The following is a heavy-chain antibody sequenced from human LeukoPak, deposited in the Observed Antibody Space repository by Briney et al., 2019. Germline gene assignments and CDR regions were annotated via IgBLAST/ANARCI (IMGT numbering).Heavy chain of an antibody. D-gene: IGHD2-2*03. J-gene: IGHJ5*02. CDR1: GYTFTGYY. CDR2: MNPNSGNT. Sequence: ASVKVSCKASGYTFTGYYMHWVRQATGQGLEWMGWMNPNSGNTGYAQKFQGRVTMTRNTSISTAYMELSSLRSEDTAVYYCARVRSGGYCSSTSCYRWFDPWGQGTLVTVSS. V-gene: IGHV1-8*02. CDR3: ARVRSGGYCSSTSCYRWFDP.